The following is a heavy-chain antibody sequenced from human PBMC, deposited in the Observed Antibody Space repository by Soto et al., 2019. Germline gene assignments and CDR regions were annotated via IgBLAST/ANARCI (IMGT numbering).Heavy chain of an antibody. CDR3: AQGCSSWTTYGMDV. CDR2: ISWNSGGI. D-gene: IGHD6-13*01. J-gene: IGHJ6*02. V-gene: IGHV3-9*01. Sequence: GGSLRLSCVASGFTFNDYAIHWVRQAPGKGLEWVSGISWNSGGIGYADSVKGRFTISRDNAKNSLYLQMNSLRPEDTALYYCAQGCSSWTTYGMDVWGQGTRVTVYS. CDR1: GFTFNDYA.